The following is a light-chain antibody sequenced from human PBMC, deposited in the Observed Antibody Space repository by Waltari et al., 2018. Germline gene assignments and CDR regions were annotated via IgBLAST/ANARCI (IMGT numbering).Light chain of an antibody. CDR3: QHYVTLPVT. CDR2: GAS. J-gene: IGKJ1*01. CDR1: QSVSST. V-gene: IGKV3-20*01. Sequence: EFVLTQSPGTLSLSPGDRAPLAFRASQSVSSTLAWYQQKPGQSPSLLIYGASIRATGIPDRFSGSGSGTDFSLTISRLEPEDVAVYYCQHYVTLPVTFGQETKVEIK.